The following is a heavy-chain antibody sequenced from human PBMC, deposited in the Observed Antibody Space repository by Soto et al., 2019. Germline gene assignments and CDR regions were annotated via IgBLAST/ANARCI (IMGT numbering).Heavy chain of an antibody. V-gene: IGHV3-23*01. J-gene: IGHJ4*02. CDR3: AEERSSGWTDTFDY. CDR1: GFTFSNYA. Sequence: EVQLLESGGGLVQPGGSLRLSCAASGFTFSNYAMSWVRQAPGKGREWVSRLSGSAASAYYAESVKGRFTISRDNSKNTLYLQMYSLRAEDTAVYYCAEERSSGWTDTFDYWGQGSLVTVSS. CDR2: LSGSAASA. D-gene: IGHD6-19*01.